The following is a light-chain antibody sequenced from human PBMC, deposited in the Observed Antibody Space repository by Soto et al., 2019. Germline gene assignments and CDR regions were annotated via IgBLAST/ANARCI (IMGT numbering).Light chain of an antibody. CDR1: SSNIGTNI. CDR2: ADN. V-gene: IGLV1-44*01. J-gene: IGLJ1*01. CDR3: SVWDETLNGWRV. Sequence: SVLTHPPSVSGTPGQRVTISCYGSSSNIGTNIVTWYQQFPGTAPKLLIYADNQRPSGVPERFSGSKSGTSASLAISGLQSEDEADYFCSVWDETLNGWRVFGTGTKVTVL.